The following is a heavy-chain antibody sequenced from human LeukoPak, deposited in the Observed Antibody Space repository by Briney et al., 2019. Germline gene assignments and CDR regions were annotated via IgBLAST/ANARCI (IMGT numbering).Heavy chain of an antibody. V-gene: IGHV4-61*02. D-gene: IGHD3-10*01. CDR2: IYTSGST. CDR3: ARAMAISYFYYYMDV. CDR1: GGSISSGNYY. J-gene: IGHJ6*03. Sequence: SETLSLTCTVSGGSISSGNYYWSWIRQPAGKGLEWIGRIYTSGSTNYNAPLKSRVTISVDTSKNQFSLRLSSVTAADTAVYYCARAMAISYFYYYMDVWGKGTTVTVSS.